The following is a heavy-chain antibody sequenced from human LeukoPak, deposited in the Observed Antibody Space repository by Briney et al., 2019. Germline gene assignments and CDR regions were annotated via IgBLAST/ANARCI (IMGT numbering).Heavy chain of an antibody. D-gene: IGHD2-2*01. CDR3: AKESLRVVPSATFDY. J-gene: IGHJ4*02. V-gene: IGHV3-23*01. Sequence: PVGTLRLSCAASGFTFSSYGMRWVRQAPGKGLEWVSAINGSGGSTYYADSVKGRLTISRDNSKNTLYLQMHSLRAEDTAVYYCAKESLRVVPSATFDYWGQGTLVTVSS. CDR2: INGSGGST. CDR1: GFTFSSYG.